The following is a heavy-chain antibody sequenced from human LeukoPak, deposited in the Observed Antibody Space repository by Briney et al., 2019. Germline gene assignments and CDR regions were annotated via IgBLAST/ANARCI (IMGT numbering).Heavy chain of an antibody. CDR3: TRASLSGSYFFY. CDR2: SRNKANSSTT. J-gene: IGHJ4*02. Sequence: PGGSLRLSCAASGFTFSDHYMDWVRQNPEKGLEWVGRSRNKANSSTTEYAASVKGRFIISRDDSKNPLFLQMNSLKTDDTAVYYCTRASLSGSYFFYWGQGALVTVSS. V-gene: IGHV3-72*01. CDR1: GFTFSDHY. D-gene: IGHD1-26*01.